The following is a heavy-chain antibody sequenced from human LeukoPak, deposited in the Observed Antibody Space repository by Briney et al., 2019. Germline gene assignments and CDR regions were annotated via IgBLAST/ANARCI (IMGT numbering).Heavy chain of an antibody. CDR3: ARVTTYYYDSSEGSWFDP. CDR1: GGSISSYY. CDR2: IYHSGST. Sequence: SETLSLTCTVSGGSISSYYWSWIRQPPGKGLEWIGYIYHSGSTNYNPSLKSRVTISVDTSKNQFSLKLSSVTAADTAVYYCARVTTYYYDSSEGSWFDPWGQGTLVTVSS. D-gene: IGHD3-22*01. V-gene: IGHV4-59*01. J-gene: IGHJ5*02.